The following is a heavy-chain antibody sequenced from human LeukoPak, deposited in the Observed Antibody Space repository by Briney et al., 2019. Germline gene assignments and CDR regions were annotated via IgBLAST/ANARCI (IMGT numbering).Heavy chain of an antibody. CDR3: ARVVYDSRGYSLDY. J-gene: IGHJ4*02. D-gene: IGHD3-22*01. CDR1: GYSFTGYY. Sequence: GASVKVSCKASGYSFTGYYMHWVRQAPGQGLEWMGWINPNSGGTKYAQKFKGRVTMTRDTSISTAYMELSRLRSDDTAVYYCARVVYDSRGYSLDYWGQGTLVTVSS. CDR2: INPNSGGT. V-gene: IGHV1-2*02.